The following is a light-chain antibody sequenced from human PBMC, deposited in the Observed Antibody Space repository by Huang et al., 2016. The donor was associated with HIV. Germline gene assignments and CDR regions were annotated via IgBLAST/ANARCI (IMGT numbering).Light chain of an antibody. CDR1: QSVRNY. CDR2: DAS. V-gene: IGKV3-11*01. CDR3: QQRSDWPPWT. Sequence: EIVLTQSPATLSLSPGERATLSCRARQSVRNYLAWYQQKPGQAPRLLIYDASNRATGTPARCSGSGSGTDFTLTISSLEPEDFAVYYCQQRSDWPPWTFGQGTKVEIK. J-gene: IGKJ1*01.